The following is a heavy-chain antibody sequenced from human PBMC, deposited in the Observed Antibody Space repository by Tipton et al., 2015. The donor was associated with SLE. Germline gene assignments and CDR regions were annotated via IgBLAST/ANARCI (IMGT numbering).Heavy chain of an antibody. CDR1: GGSISSSSYF. D-gene: IGHD2-21*01. V-gene: IGHV4-39*07. Sequence: TLSLTCTVSGGSISSSSYFWGWLRQPPGKGLEWIGSIYYSGSTYYNPSLKSRVTMSVDTSKNQFSLKLSSVTAADAAVYYCASTDGASVVARFDYWGQGTLVTVSS. CDR3: ASTDGASVVARFDY. CDR2: IYYSGST. J-gene: IGHJ4*02.